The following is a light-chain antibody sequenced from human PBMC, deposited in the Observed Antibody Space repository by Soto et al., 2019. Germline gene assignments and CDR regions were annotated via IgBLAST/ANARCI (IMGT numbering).Light chain of an antibody. J-gene: IGKJ5*01. Sequence: DIQMTQSPSTLSASVGDRVTITCRASQSISSWLAWYQQKPGRAPNLLIYEASTLESGVPSGFSGSGSGTEFTLTISSLQPDDFATYYCRHYYTYPISFGQGTRLEIK. V-gene: IGKV1-5*03. CDR1: QSISSW. CDR3: RHYYTYPIS. CDR2: EAS.